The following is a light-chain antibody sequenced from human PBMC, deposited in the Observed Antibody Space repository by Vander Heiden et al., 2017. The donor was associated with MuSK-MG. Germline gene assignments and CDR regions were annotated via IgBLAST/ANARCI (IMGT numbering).Light chain of an antibody. CDR1: SSDVGSYDD. Sequence: QSALTQPPSVSWSPGQSVTISCTGTSSDVGSYDDVSWYQQHPGTVPKPMIYNVNTQPSGVPDRFSGSKSGNTASMTISGLQAEDEADYQCCSYTSSATWVFGGGTKLTVL. J-gene: IGLJ3*02. CDR2: NVN. CDR3: CSYTSSATWV. V-gene: IGLV2-18*02.